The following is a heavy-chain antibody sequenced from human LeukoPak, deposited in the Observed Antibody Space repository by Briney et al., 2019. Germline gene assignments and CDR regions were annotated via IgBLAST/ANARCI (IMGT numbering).Heavy chain of an antibody. V-gene: IGHV1-69*05. J-gene: IGHJ5*02. CDR1: GGTFSSYA. CDR2: IIPIFGTA. Sequence: ASVKVSCKASGGTFSSYAISWVRQAPGQGLEWMGGIIPIFGTANYAQKFQGRVTITTDESTSTAYMELSSLRSEDTAVYYCARGGGYCSSTSCLNWFDPWGQGTLVTVSS. CDR3: ARGGGYCSSTSCLNWFDP. D-gene: IGHD2-2*01.